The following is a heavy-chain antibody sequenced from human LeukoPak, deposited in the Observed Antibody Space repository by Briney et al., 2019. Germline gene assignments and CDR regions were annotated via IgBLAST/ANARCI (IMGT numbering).Heavy chain of an antibody. Sequence: GESLKISCKHSGYSFTSQWIGWVRQLPGKGLEWMGIIYPANSDTVYTPSFQGQVTISADKSTDTVFLPCGSLKASETAMYYFSTRAFSDTSPVAWGQGTLVTVSS. CDR2: IYPANSDT. D-gene: IGHD3-3*02. CDR1: GYSFTSQW. J-gene: IGHJ5*02. V-gene: IGHV5-51*01. CDR3: STRAFSDTSPVA.